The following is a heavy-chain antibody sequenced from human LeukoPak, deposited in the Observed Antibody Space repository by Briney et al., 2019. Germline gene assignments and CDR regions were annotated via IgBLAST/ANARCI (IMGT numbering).Heavy chain of an antibody. Sequence: GGSLRLSCAASGFTVSSNYMSWVRQAPGKGLEWVSVLYSGGSTYYADSVKGRFTISRDNSKNTLYLQMNSLRAEDTAVYYCAKERSWELLLTPTDYWGQGTLVTVSS. V-gene: IGHV3-53*05. CDR3: AKERSWELLLTPTDY. D-gene: IGHD1-26*01. CDR2: LYSGGST. CDR1: GFTVSSNY. J-gene: IGHJ4*02.